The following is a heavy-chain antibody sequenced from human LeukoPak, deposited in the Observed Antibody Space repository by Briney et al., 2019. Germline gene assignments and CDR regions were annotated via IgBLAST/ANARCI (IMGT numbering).Heavy chain of an antibody. CDR2: INPNSGGT. CDR3: ARDWNCGGGCYST. CDR1: GYTFTGYY. J-gene: IGHJ4*02. V-gene: IGHV1-2*02. D-gene: IGHD2-21*02. Sequence: ASVMVSCKASGYTFTGYYMHWVRQAPGQGLEWMGWINPNSGGTNYAQKFQGRVTMTRDTSISTAYMELSRLRSDDTAVYYCARDWNCGGGCYSTWGQGTLVTVSS.